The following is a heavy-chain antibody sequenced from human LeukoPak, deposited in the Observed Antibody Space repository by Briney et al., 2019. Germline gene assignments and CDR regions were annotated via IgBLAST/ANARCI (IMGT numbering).Heavy chain of an antibody. V-gene: IGHV4-39*01. CDR3: AECRYCSGGSCYSGVCDY. J-gene: IGHJ4*02. CDR1: GGSISSSSYY. D-gene: IGHD2-15*01. CDR2: VYYSGST. Sequence: SETLSLTCTVSGGSISSSSYYWGWIRQPPGKGLEWIGSVYYSGSTYYNSSLRSRVTVSVDTSKNQFSLKLSSVTAADTAVYYCAECRYCSGGSCYSGVCDYWGQGTLVTVSS.